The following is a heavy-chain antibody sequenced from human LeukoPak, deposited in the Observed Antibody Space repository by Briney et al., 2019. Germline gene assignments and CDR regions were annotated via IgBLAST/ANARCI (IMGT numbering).Heavy chain of an antibody. CDR3: ARDRFHGGNLYYYYGMDV. CDR2: IWYDGSNK. J-gene: IGHJ6*02. CDR1: GFTFSSYG. D-gene: IGHD4-23*01. Sequence: GGSLRLSCAASGFTFSSYGMHWVRQAPGKGLEWVAVIWYDGSNKYYADSVKGRFTISRDNSKNTLYLQMNSLRAEDTAVYYCARDRFHGGNLYYYYGMDVWGQGTTVTVSS. V-gene: IGHV3-33*01.